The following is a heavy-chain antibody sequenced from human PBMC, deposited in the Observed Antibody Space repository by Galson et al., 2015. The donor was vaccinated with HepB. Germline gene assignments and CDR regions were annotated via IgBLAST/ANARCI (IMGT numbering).Heavy chain of an antibody. J-gene: IGHJ4*02. CDR2: ISSSSSTI. Sequence: SLRLSCAASGFTFSSYSMSWVRQAPGKGLEWISYISSSSSTIYYADSVKGRFTISRDNAKHSLYLQMNSLRAEDTAVYYCARALGYCSTTRCYYFDYWGQGTLVTVSS. CDR1: GFTFSSYS. D-gene: IGHD2-2*01. CDR3: ARALGYCSTTRCYYFDY. V-gene: IGHV3-48*01.